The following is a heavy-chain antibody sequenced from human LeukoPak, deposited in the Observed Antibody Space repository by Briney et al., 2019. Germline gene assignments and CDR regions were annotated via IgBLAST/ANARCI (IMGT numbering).Heavy chain of an antibody. Sequence: ASVKVSCKASGYTFTSHDISWVRQATGHGLEWMGWMNPNSGNAGYTQKFQGRVTMTRNTSISTAYMKLSSLRSEDTAIYYCASAYRGNSDAFDIWGQGTMVTVSS. CDR3: ASAYRGNSDAFDI. CDR2: MNPNSGNA. V-gene: IGHV1-8*01. CDR1: GYTFTSHD. D-gene: IGHD1-26*01. J-gene: IGHJ3*02.